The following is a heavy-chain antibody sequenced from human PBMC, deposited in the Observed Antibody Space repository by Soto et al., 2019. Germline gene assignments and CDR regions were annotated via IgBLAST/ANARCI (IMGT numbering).Heavy chain of an antibody. V-gene: IGHV1-2*02. CDR3: ARDYTVGQAYYYGMDV. CDR1: GYTFTGYY. CDR2: INPNSGGT. D-gene: IGHD4-4*01. Sequence: ASVKVSCKASGYTFTGYYMHWVRQAPGQGLEWMGWINPNSGGTNYAQKFQGRVTMTRDTSISTAYMELSRLRSDDTAVYYCARDYTVGQAYYYGMDVWGQGTTVTVS. J-gene: IGHJ6*02.